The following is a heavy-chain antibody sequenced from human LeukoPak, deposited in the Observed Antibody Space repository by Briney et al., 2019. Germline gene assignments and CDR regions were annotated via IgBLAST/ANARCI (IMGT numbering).Heavy chain of an antibody. CDR2: ISGSDGST. D-gene: IGHD5-12*01. Sequence: ETLSLTCAVYGGSFSGYYWSWVRQAPGKGLEWVSAISGSDGSTYYADSVKGRFTISRDNSKNTLYLQMNSLRAEDTAVYYCAKQLRPDDYWGQGTLVTVSS. CDR3: AKQLRPDDY. CDR1: GGSFSGYY. V-gene: IGHV3-23*01. J-gene: IGHJ4*02.